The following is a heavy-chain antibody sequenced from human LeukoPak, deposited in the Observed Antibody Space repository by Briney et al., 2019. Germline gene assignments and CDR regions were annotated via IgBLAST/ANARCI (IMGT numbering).Heavy chain of an antibody. CDR2: ISSSSSTI. J-gene: IGHJ6*03. CDR1: GFTFSSYS. D-gene: IGHD3-9*01. Sequence: HTGGSLRLSCAASGFTFSSYSMNWVRQAPGKGLEWVSYISSSSSTIYYADSVKGRFIISRDNAKNSLYLQMNSLRAEDTAVYYCARDPPILTGPYYYYMDVWGKGTTVTISS. V-gene: IGHV3-48*04. CDR3: ARDPPILTGPYYYYMDV.